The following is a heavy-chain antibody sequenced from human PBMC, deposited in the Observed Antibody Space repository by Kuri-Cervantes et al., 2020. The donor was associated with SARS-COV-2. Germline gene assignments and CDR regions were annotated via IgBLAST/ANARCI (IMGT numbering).Heavy chain of an antibody. J-gene: IGHJ3*02. V-gene: IGHV4-30-2*01. Sequence: SQTLSLTCAVSGGSISSGGYSWSWIRQPPGKGLEWSGYIYHSGSTYYNPSLKSRVTIPADRSKNQFSLKLSPVTAADTAVYYCARDQNLRDTAMFHDAFDIWGQGTMVTVSS. CDR1: GGSISSGGYS. CDR3: ARDQNLRDTAMFHDAFDI. D-gene: IGHD5-18*01. CDR2: IYHSGST.